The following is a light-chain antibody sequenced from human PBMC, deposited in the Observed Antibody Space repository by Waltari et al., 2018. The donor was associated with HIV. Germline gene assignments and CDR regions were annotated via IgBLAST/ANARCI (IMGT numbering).Light chain of an antibody. J-gene: IGKJ5*01. CDR2: DAS. V-gene: IGKV1-33*01. CDR3: QHFYRLPIT. Sequence: DIQMTQSPSSLSASVGDRVSITCQASDDIIFYLNWFQQKPGTAPKLLIYDASHLETGVSSRFTANGSETDFTFTITTLQAEDVGTYYCQHFYRLPITFGQGTRLDIK. CDR1: DDIIFY.